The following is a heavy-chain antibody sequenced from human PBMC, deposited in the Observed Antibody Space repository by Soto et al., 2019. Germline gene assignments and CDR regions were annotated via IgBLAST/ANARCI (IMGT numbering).Heavy chain of an antibody. CDR1: GGSISSSSYY. J-gene: IGHJ3*02. CDR2: IYYSGST. CDR3: ARRIGEWELADAFDI. D-gene: IGHD1-26*01. V-gene: IGHV4-39*01. Sequence: QLQLQESGPGLVKPSETLSLTCTVSGGSISSSSYYWGWIRQPPGKGLEWIGSIYYSGSTYYNPSLRSRVTISVDTSKNQFSLKLSSVTAADPAVYYCARRIGEWELADAFDIWGQGTMVTVSS.